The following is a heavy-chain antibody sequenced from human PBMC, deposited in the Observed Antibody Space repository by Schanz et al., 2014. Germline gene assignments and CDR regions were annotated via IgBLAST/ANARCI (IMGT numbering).Heavy chain of an antibody. CDR1: GFTFSNFA. J-gene: IGHJ6*02. CDR2: ISATSAKI. CDR3: ARQRSYFYAMDV. V-gene: IGHV3-48*04. Sequence: VQLVESGGGVVQPGRSLRLSCAASGFTFSNFAIHWVRQAPGKGLEWVSYISATSAKIDYADPVKGRFTISRDSAKNSLYLQMNSLRAEDTAVYYCARQRSYFYAMDVWGQGTTVTVSS.